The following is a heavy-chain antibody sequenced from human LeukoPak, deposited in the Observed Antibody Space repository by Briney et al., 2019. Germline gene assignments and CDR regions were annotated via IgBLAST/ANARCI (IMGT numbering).Heavy chain of an antibody. J-gene: IGHJ4*02. V-gene: IGHV4-39*01. CDR1: GGSISSSSYY. CDR2: IYYSGGT. Sequence: PSETLSLTCTVSGGSISSSSYYWGWIPQPPGKVLEWIWSIYYSGGTYYNPSLKSRVTISVDTSKNQFSLKLSSVTAEDTAVYYCACTRITMIVVVHSGLDYWGQGTLVTVSS. D-gene: IGHD3-22*01. CDR3: ACTRITMIVVVHSGLDY.